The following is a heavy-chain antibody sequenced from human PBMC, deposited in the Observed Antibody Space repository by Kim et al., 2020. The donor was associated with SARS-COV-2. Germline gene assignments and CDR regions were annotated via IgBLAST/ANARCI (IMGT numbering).Heavy chain of an antibody. D-gene: IGHD3-10*01. J-gene: IGHJ4*02. CDR1: GGSISSGGYY. Sequence: SETLSLTCTVSGGSISSGGYYWSWIRQHPGKGLEWIGYIYYSGSTYYNPSLKSRVTISVDTSKNQFSLKLSSVTAADTAVYYCARWGVQGVRIGDYWGQGTLVTVSS. CDR3: ARWGVQGVRIGDY. V-gene: IGHV4-31*03. CDR2: IYYSGST.